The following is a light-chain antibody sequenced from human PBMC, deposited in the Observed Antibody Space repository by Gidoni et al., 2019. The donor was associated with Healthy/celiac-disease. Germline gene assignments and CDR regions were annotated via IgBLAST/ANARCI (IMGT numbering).Light chain of an antibody. CDR3: QQSYSTPRYT. J-gene: IGKJ2*01. V-gene: IGKV1-39*01. CDR2: AAS. CDR1: QSIRSY. Sequence: DIQMPQSPSPLSASVGDRVTITCRASQSIRSYLNWYQQKPGKAPKLLIYAASSLQSGVPSRFSGSGSGTDFTLTISSLQPEAFATYDCQQSYSTPRYTFGQGTKLEIK.